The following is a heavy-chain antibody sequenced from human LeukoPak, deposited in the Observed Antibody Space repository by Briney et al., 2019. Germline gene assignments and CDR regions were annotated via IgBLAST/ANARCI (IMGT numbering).Heavy chain of an antibody. D-gene: IGHD2-2*01. Sequence: ASGLPLDDYVMLCLAPAPGKGLVGCFCLNWNGGNTGYAASVKGRFTISGDNAKNSLYLQMNSLRAEDTAFYHCARVHRYASSWDSLDYWGQGTLVTASS. CDR3: ARVHRYASSWDSLDY. CDR2: LNWNGGNT. CDR1: GLPLDDYV. J-gene: IGHJ4*02. V-gene: IGHV3-20*01.